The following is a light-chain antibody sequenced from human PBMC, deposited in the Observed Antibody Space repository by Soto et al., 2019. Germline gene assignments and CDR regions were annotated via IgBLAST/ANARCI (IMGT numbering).Light chain of an antibody. V-gene: IGKV3-20*01. CDR3: QLYGDSPWT. CDR1: QSIRSRS. CDR2: DAS. Sequence: EIVLTQSPGTLSLSPGDRASLSCRASQSIRSRSLAWYQQKLGQAPRLLLYDASTRTTGFPDRCSCSGAGTDCTRPISRLEPEDVEVYYCQLYGDSPWTFGQGTKVDIK. J-gene: IGKJ1*01.